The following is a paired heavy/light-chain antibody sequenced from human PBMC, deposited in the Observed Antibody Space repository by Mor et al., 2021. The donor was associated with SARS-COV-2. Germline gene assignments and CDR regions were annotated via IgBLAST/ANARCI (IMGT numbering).Light chain of an antibody. Sequence: SYELTQPFSVSVSPGQTASITCSGDKLGKKYSSWYQKKAGQPPVVVIYQDNRRPSGIPERFSGSNSGNTATLTINGTQAVDEADYYCQAWDRTTAVFGGGTKLTVL. J-gene: IGLJ3*02. CDR3: QAWDRTTAV. V-gene: IGLV3-1*01. CDR1: KLGKKY. CDR2: QDN.
Heavy chain of an antibody. CDR1: GFSFSNFA. D-gene: IGHD2-2*01. V-gene: IGHV3-23*01. CDR2: VSGSGADT. J-gene: IGHJ4*02. CDR3: AREGSTSYFDY. Sequence: EVQLLESGGGLVQPGGSLRLSCAASGFSFSNFAMSWVRQAPGKGLEWVSAVSGSGADTYYVDSVKGRFTISRDNSKNTLYLQMSSLRAEDTAVYYCAREGSTSYFDYWGRGSLVTVSS.